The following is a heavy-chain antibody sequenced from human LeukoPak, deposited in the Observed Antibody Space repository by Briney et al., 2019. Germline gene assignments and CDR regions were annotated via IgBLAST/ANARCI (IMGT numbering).Heavy chain of an antibody. Sequence: GGSLRLSCAASGFTFSSYSMNWVRQAPGKGLEWVSYISSSSSTVYYADSVKGRFTISRDNAKNSLYLQMNSLRAEDTAVYYCARDHCTNGVCPDAFDIWGQGTMVTVSS. J-gene: IGHJ3*02. CDR2: ISSSSSTV. CDR3: ARDHCTNGVCPDAFDI. D-gene: IGHD2-8*01. V-gene: IGHV3-48*04. CDR1: GFTFSSYS.